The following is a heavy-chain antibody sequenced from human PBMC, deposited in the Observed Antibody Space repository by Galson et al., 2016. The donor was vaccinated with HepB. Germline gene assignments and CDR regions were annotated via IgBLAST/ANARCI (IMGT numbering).Heavy chain of an antibody. D-gene: IGHD1-1*01. J-gene: IGHJ4*02. CDR1: GFNFHESW. Sequence: SLRLSCAASGFNFHESWMAWVRQAPGEGLECVADIKEDGSDKFYVDSVKGRFTISRDNAKNSLYLQMNSLRVEDTAIYYCVRYRSLEYWGQGTLVTVSS. CDR3: VRYRSLEY. V-gene: IGHV3-7*04. CDR2: IKEDGSDK.